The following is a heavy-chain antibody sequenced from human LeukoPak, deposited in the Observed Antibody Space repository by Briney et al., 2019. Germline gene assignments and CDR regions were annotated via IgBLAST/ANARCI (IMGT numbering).Heavy chain of an antibody. CDR3: AREGGSGSYYTPSFDY. J-gene: IGHJ4*02. CDR1: GFTFSSYS. D-gene: IGHD3-10*01. Sequence: GGSLRLSCAASGFTFSSYSMNWVRQAPGKGLEWVSYISSSSSTIYYADSVKGRFTISRDNAKNSPYLQMNSLRAEDTAVYYCAREGGSGSYYTPSFDYWGQGTLVTVSS. V-gene: IGHV3-48*04. CDR2: ISSSSSTI.